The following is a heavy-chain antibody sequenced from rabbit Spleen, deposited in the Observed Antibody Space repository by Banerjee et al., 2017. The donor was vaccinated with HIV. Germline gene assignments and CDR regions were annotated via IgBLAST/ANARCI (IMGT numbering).Heavy chain of an antibody. V-gene: IGHV1S47*01. D-gene: IGHD8-1*01. J-gene: IGHJ4*01. CDR2: IEPIFGNT. CDR3: ARDGAGGSYFAL. CDR1: GFDFSNYG. Sequence: QEQLVESGGGLVQPGGSLKLTCTASGFDFSNYGVSWVRQAPGKGLEWIGYIEPIFGNTYYANWVNGRFTISSHNAQNTLYLQLSSLTAADTATYFCARDGAGGSYFALWGPGTLVTVS.